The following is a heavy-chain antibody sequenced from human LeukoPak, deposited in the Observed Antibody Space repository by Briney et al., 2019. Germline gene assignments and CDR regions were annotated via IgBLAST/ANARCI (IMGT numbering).Heavy chain of an antibody. V-gene: IGHV4-39*01. CDR1: GGAISRSRYD. Sequence: SETLSLTCTVSGGAISRSRYDWGWIRQPRGKELEWMVSSSYSGSTSYNPSLKSRVTMSVDTSNNQFSLKLSSVTAADTAVYYCANLSSFDYYYYYYMDVWGKGTTVTVSS. CDR3: ANLSSFDYYYYYYMDV. CDR2: SSYSGST. D-gene: IGHD6-6*01. J-gene: IGHJ6*03.